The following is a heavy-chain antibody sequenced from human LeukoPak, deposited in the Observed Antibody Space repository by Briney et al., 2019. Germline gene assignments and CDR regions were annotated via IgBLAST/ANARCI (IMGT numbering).Heavy chain of an antibody. J-gene: IGHJ3*02. V-gene: IGHV1-69*13. Sequence: SVKVSCKASGGTCSSYAISWVRQAPGQGLEWMGGIIPIFGTANYAQKFQGRVTITADESTSTAYMELSSLRSEDTAVYYCARDHYGDYRFDAFDIWGQGTMVTVSS. CDR2: IIPIFGTA. CDR3: ARDHYGDYRFDAFDI. D-gene: IGHD4-17*01. CDR1: GGTCSSYA.